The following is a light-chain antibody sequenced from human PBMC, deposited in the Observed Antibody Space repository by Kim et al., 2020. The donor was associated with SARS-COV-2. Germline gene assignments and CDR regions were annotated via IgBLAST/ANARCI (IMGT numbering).Light chain of an antibody. CDR1: HQGISNY. CDR2: GAS. Sequence: EIATPPCWTRHQGISNYLAWYQHKPGQAPRLLIYGASSRATGIPDRFSGSGSGTEFTLTITRLESEDFAVYYCHQYVSSPWTFGQGTKVDIK. V-gene: IGKV3-20*01. J-gene: IGKJ1*01. CDR3: HQYVSSPWT.